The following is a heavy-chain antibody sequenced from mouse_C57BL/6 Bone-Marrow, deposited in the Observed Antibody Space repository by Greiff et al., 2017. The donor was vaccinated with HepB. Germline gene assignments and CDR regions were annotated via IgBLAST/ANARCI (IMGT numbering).Heavy chain of an antibody. CDR2: FYPGSGSI. CDR1: GYTFTEYT. D-gene: IGHD1-1*01. V-gene: IGHV1-62-2*01. J-gene: IGHJ2*01. CDR3: ARHERTVLAPYYFDY. Sequence: QVQLQQSGAELVKPGASVKLSCKASGYTFTEYTIHWVKQRSGQGLEWIGWFYPGSGSIKYNEKFKDKATLTADKSSSTIYMELSSLTSEDAAVYFCARHERTVLAPYYFDYWGQGTTLTVSS.